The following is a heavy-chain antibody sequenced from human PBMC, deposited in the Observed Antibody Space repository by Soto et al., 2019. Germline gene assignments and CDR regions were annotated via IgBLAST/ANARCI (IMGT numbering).Heavy chain of an antibody. J-gene: IGHJ4*02. CDR3: ARVFRGVAAQERGPDD. Sequence: XESLKISREGSGDSFTSYWVGWVRQMPGKGLEWMGIIYPGDSDTRYSPSFQGQVTISADKSISTAYLQWSSLKASDTAMYYCARVFRGVAAQERGPDDWGQGTLVTVSS. D-gene: IGHD6-13*01. V-gene: IGHV5-51*01. CDR1: GDSFTSYW. CDR2: IYPGDSDT.